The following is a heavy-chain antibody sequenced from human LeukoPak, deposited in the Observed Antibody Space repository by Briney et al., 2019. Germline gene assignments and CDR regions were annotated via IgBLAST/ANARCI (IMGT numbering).Heavy chain of an antibody. CDR3: VRVPY. Sequence: GGSLRLSXAASGFSSSTYAMAWVRQAPGKGLQWVSRINSDGTGTTHADSVKGRFTISRDNAKNTLFLQMNSLRAEDTAVYYCVRVPYWGQGTLVTVSS. CDR2: INSDGTGT. CDR1: GFSSSTYA. J-gene: IGHJ4*02. V-gene: IGHV3-74*01.